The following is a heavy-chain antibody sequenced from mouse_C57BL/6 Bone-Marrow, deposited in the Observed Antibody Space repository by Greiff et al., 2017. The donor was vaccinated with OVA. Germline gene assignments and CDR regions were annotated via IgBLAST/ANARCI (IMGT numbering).Heavy chain of an antibody. Sequence: EVQLQQSGAELVRPGASVKLSCTASGFNIKDDYMHWVKQRPEQGLEWIGWIDPENGDTEYASKFQGKATITADTSSNTAYLQLSSLTSEDTAVYYCTRITTVVAHWYFDVWGTGTTVTVSS. D-gene: IGHD1-1*01. CDR2: IDPENGDT. CDR3: TRITTVVAHWYFDV. CDR1: GFNIKDDY. J-gene: IGHJ1*03. V-gene: IGHV14-4*01.